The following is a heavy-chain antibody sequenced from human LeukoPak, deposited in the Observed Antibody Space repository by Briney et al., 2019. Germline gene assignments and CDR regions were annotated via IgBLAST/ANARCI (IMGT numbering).Heavy chain of an antibody. V-gene: IGHV3-21*01. Sequence: PGGSLRLSCAASGFTFSSYSMTWVRQAPGKGLEWVSSFSSSSSYIYYADSVKGRFTISRDNAKNSLYLQMNSLRAEDTAVYYCARDDVLLWFGELNYFDYWGQGTLVTVSS. J-gene: IGHJ4*02. D-gene: IGHD3-10*01. CDR1: GFTFSSYS. CDR2: FSSSSSYI. CDR3: ARDDVLLWFGELNYFDY.